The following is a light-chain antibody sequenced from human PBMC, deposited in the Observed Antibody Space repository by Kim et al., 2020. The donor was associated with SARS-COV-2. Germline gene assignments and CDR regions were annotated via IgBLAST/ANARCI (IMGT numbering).Light chain of an antibody. J-gene: IGKJ5*01. CDR2: GAS. CDR3: LQHNTYPIT. Sequence: ASVGDRVTITCRASQDIRNDLGWYQQNPGRAPKRLIYGASSLQSGVQSRFSGSGSGTEFTLTISSLQPEDFATYFGLQHNTYPITFGQGTRLEIK. CDR1: QDIRND. V-gene: IGKV1-17*01.